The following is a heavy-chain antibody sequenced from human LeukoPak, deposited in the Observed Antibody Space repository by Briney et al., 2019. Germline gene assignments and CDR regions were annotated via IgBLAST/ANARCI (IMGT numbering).Heavy chain of an antibody. CDR1: GYTFTSYD. J-gene: IGHJ6*03. Sequence: ASVKVSCKASGYTFTSYDINWVRQAPGQGLEWMGWISAYNGNTNYAQKLQGRVTMTTDTSTSTAYMELRSLRSDDTAVYYCARVSTRYYYMDVWGKGTTVTVSS. V-gene: IGHV1-18*01. CDR2: ISAYNGNT. D-gene: IGHD5/OR15-5a*01. CDR3: ARVSTRYYYMDV.